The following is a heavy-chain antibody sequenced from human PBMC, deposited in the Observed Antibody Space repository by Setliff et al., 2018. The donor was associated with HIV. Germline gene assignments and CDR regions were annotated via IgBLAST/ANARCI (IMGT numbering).Heavy chain of an antibody. J-gene: IGHJ4*02. CDR2: IYTTGST. Sequence: SETLSLTCTVSGDSISNYYWSWVRQPPGKGLEWIGYIYTTGSTNYNPSLKSRVTMSVDTSKNTLYLQMNNLRVEDTAVYYCARDWGWGANIAYYCDYWGQGTLVTVSS. CDR1: GDSISNYY. V-gene: IGHV4-59*01. D-gene: IGHD1-26*01. CDR3: ARDWGWGANIAYYCDY.